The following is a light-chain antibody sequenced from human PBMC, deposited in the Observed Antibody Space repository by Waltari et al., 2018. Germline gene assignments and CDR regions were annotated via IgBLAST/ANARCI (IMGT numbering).Light chain of an antibody. J-gene: IGLJ1*01. Sequence: QSALTQPASVSGSPGQSITISCHGTSSDVGGYNYFSWYQQHPGKAPKLMIYDVSKRPSGVSNRFSGSKSGNTASLTISGLQAEDEADYYCSSYTSSSTYVFGTGTKVTVL. CDR3: SSYTSSSTYV. CDR2: DVS. V-gene: IGLV2-14*01. CDR1: SSDVGGYNY.